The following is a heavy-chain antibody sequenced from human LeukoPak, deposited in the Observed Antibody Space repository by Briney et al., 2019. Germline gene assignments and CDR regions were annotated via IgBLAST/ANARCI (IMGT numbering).Heavy chain of an antibody. CDR2: MNPNSGNT. Sequence: ASVKVSCKASGYTFTSYDINWVRQATGQGLEWMGWMNPNSGNTGYAQKFQGRVTITRNTSISTAYMELSSLRSEDTAVYYCASRGYLRAWDAFDIWGQGTMVTVSS. CDR3: ASRGYLRAWDAFDI. D-gene: IGHD2-15*01. J-gene: IGHJ3*02. V-gene: IGHV1-8*03. CDR1: GYTFTSYD.